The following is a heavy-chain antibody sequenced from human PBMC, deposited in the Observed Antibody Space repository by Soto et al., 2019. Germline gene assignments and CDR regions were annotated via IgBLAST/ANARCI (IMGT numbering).Heavy chain of an antibody. J-gene: IGHJ6*02. CDR1: GGSFSGYY. CDR2: INHSGST. CDR3: ALIGRGITMVRGVPGFYGMDV. D-gene: IGHD3-10*01. V-gene: IGHV4-34*01. Sequence: PSETLSLTCAVYGGSFSGYYWSWIRQPPGKGLEWIGEINHSGSTNYNPSLKSRVTISVDTSKSQFSLKLSAVTAADTAVYYCALIGRGITMVRGVPGFYGMDVWGQGTTVTVSS.